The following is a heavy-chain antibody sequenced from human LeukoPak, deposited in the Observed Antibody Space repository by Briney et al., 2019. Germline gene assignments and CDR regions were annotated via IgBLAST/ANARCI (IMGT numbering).Heavy chain of an antibody. V-gene: IGHV3-23*01. CDR1: GFTFSTYA. CDR3: AKRTMSAFDS. CDR2: ISGSGNGT. Sequence: GGSLRLSCTASGFTFSTYAMNGVRQAPGKGLEGLSGISGSGNGTYYADSVKGRFTLSTDNSKNVVYLHMNSLTVEDAATYYCAKRTMSAFDSWGQGTLLIVSS. J-gene: IGHJ4*02.